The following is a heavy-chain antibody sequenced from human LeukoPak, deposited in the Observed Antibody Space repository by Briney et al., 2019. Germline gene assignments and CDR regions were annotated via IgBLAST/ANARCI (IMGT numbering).Heavy chain of an antibody. CDR1: GGSIRSYY. CDR2: MYYRGNT. Sequence: ASETLSLTCTVSGGSIRSYYWSWIRQPPGKGLEWIGYMYYRGNTNYNPSLKSRVTISVDTSKNQFSLKLSSVTAADTAVYYCAREGISSWYVDYWGQGTLVTVSS. J-gene: IGHJ4*02. V-gene: IGHV4-59*01. D-gene: IGHD6-13*01. CDR3: AREGISSWYVDY.